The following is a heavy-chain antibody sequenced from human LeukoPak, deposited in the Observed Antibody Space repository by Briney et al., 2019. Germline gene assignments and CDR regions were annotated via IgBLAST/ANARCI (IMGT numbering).Heavy chain of an antibody. Sequence: GGSLRLSCAASGFTFSSYSMNWVRQAPGKGLEWVSSISSSSSYIYYADSVKGRFTISRDNAKNSPYLQMNSLRAEDTAVYYCASFYGSGSYYRSWGQGTLVTVSS. J-gene: IGHJ4*02. CDR2: ISSSSSYI. V-gene: IGHV3-21*01. CDR1: GFTFSSYS. CDR3: ASFYGSGSYYRS. D-gene: IGHD3-10*01.